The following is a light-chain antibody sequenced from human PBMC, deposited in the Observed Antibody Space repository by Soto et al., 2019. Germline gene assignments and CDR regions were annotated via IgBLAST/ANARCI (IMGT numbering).Light chain of an antibody. CDR3: QQYGSSPGT. V-gene: IGKV3-20*01. J-gene: IGKJ1*01. CDR1: QSVSSSY. Sequence: EIVLTQSPGTLSLSPGERATLSCRASQSVSSSYLAWYQQKPGQAPRLLIYGASFRATGIPDTFSGSGSGTDFTLTISRLEPEDFAVYYCQQYGSSPGTFGQGTKVEIK. CDR2: GAS.